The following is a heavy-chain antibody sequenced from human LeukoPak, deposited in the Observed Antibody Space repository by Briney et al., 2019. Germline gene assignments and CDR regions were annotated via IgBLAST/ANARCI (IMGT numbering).Heavy chain of an antibody. V-gene: IGHV7-4-1*02. CDR3: ARAGRVTTVYNWFDP. CDR2: INTNTGNP. D-gene: IGHD4-11*01. CDR1: GYTFTSYA. Sequence: ASVKVSCKASGYTFTSYAMNWVRQAPGQGLEWMGWINTNTGNPTYAQGFTGRFVFSLDTSVSTAYLRISSLKAEDTAVYYCARAGRVTTVYNWFDPWGQGTLVTVSS. J-gene: IGHJ5*02.